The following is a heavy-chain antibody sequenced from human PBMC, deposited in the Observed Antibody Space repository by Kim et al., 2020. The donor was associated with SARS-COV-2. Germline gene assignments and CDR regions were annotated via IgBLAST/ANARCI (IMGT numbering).Heavy chain of an antibody. J-gene: IGHJ5*02. Sequence: GGSLRLSCAASGFTVSSNYMSWVRQAPGKGLEWVSVIYSGGSTYYADSVKGRFTISRDNSKNTLYLQMNSLRAEDTAVYYCAREVYYDRSNWFDPWGQGTLVTVSS. CDR3: AREVYYDRSNWFDP. D-gene: IGHD3-22*01. CDR2: IYSGGST. V-gene: IGHV3-66*01. CDR1: GFTVSSNY.